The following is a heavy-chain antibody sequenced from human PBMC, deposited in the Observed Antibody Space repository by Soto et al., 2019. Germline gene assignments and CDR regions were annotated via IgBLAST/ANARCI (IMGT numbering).Heavy chain of an antibody. CDR2: IIPILGIA. CDR1: GGTFSSYT. D-gene: IGHD6-19*01. J-gene: IGHJ6*03. V-gene: IGHV1-69*02. CDR3: ARGDEAGANYYYYYMDV. Sequence: QVQLVQSGAEVKKPGSSVNVSCKASGGTFSSYTISWVRQAPGQGLEWMGRIIPILGIANYAQKFQGRVTITADKSTSTAYMELSSLRSEDTAVYYCARGDEAGANYYYYYMDVWGKGTTVTVSS.